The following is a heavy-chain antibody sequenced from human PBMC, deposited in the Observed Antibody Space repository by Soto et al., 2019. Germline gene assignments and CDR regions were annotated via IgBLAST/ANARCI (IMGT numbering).Heavy chain of an antibody. Sequence: SETLSLTCTVSGGAISNTTYYWGWIRQPPGKRLEWIGSVSFSGSKYYNPSLKSRVTFSIDTSKTLISLKVRSVTAADTAVYYCARAYYYDSSGPWGQGTLVTVSS. CDR3: ARAYYYDSSGP. D-gene: IGHD3-22*01. J-gene: IGHJ1*01. CDR1: GGAISNTTYY. V-gene: IGHV4-39*01. CDR2: VSFSGSK.